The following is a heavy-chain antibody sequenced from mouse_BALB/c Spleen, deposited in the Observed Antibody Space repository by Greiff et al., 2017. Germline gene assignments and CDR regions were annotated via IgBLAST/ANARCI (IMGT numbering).Heavy chain of an antibody. V-gene: IGHV1-9*01. J-gene: IGHJ2*01. CDR2: ILPGSGST. D-gene: IGHD2-3*01. Sequence: VKLQESGAELMKPGASVKISCKATGYTFSSYWIEWVKQRPGHGLEWIGEILPGSGSTNYNQKFKGKATLTVDESSSTAYMQLSSLTSEDSAVYYCARSGDGYSWGQGTTLTVSS. CDR1: GYTFSSYW. CDR3: ARSGDGYS.